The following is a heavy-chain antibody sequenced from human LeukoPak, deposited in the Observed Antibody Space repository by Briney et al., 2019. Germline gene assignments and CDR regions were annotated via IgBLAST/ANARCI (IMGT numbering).Heavy chain of an antibody. Sequence: AASVKVSCKASGYTFTGYYMHWVRQAPGRGLEWMGWINPNSGGTNYAQKFQGRVTMTRDTSISTAYMELSRLRSDDTAVYYCARDGGWRGYSYGFSDYWGQGTLVTVSS. CDR3: ARDGGWRGYSYGFSDY. CDR1: GYTFTGYY. CDR2: INPNSGGT. D-gene: IGHD5-18*01. J-gene: IGHJ4*02. V-gene: IGHV1-2*02.